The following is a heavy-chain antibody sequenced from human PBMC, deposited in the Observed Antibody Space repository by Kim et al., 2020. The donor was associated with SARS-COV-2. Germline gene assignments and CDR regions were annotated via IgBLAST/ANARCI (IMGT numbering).Heavy chain of an antibody. CDR1: GGSISSYY. V-gene: IGHV4-59*08. D-gene: IGHD3-3*01. J-gene: IGHJ6*03. CDR2: IYYSGST. Sequence: SETLSLTCTVSGGSISSYYWSWIRQPPGKGLEWIGYIYYSGSTNYNPSLKSRVTISVDTSKNQFSLKLSSVTAADTAVYYCARLFSIFGVAQAYMDVWGKGTTVTVSS. CDR3: ARLFSIFGVAQAYMDV.